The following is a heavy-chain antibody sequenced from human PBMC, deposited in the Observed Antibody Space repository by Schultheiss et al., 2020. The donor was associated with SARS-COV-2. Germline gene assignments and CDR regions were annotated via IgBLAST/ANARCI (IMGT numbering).Heavy chain of an antibody. CDR1: GFTFSSHW. Sequence: GGSLRLSCAASGFTFSSHWMHWVRQAPGKGLEWVAVISYDGSNKYYADSVKGRFTISRDNSKNTLYLQMNSLRAEDTAVYYCTTDQACSGGSCYVNWFDPWGQGTLVTVSS. J-gene: IGHJ5*02. V-gene: IGHV3-30*03. CDR3: TTDQACSGGSCYVNWFDP. D-gene: IGHD2-15*01. CDR2: ISYDGSNK.